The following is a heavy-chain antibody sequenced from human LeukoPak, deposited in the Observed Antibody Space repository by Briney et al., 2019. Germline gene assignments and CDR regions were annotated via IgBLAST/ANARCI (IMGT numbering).Heavy chain of an antibody. CDR3: ARDKAPMVATHLFDY. Sequence: SQTLSLTCTVSGGSTSGGDYYWTWIRQPPGKGLEWIGRIYTSGSTNYNPSLKSRVTISVDTSKNQFSLKLSSVTAADTAVYYCARDKAPMVATHLFDYWGQGTLVTVSS. J-gene: IGHJ4*02. D-gene: IGHD5-12*01. V-gene: IGHV4-61*02. CDR2: IYTSGST. CDR1: GGSTSGGDYY.